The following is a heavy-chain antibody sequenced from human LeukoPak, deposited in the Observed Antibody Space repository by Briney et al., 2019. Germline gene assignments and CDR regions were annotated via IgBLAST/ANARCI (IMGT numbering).Heavy chain of an antibody. V-gene: IGHV4-39*01. CDR3: ARQYASGSYHDY. J-gene: IGHJ4*02. CDR1: GVSISSSSYY. CDR2: IYYSGST. Sequence: SETLSLTRTVSGVSISSSSYYWGWIRQPPGKGLEWIGSIYYSGSTYYNPSLKSRVTISVDTSKNQFSLRLSSVTAADTAVYYCARQYASGSYHDYWGQGALVTVSS. D-gene: IGHD3-10*01.